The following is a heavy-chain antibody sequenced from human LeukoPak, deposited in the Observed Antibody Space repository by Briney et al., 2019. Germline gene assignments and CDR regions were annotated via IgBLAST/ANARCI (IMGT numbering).Heavy chain of an antibody. V-gene: IGHV3-15*01. Sequence: GGSLRLSCAASGFTLNNAWMGWVRQAPGKGLEWIGRIRSKTHGGTTDFAAPVKGRFTISKDDSKNTLYLLLNSLKSDDTAKYYCTTDRGIEARPLFDLWGQGILVTVSS. J-gene: IGHJ4*02. CDR3: TTDRGIEARPLFDL. CDR2: IRSKTHGGTT. D-gene: IGHD6-6*01. CDR1: GFTLNNAW.